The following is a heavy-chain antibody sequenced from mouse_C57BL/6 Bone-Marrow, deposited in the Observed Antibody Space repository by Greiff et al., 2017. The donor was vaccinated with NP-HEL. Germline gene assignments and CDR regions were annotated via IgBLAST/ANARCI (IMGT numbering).Heavy chain of an antibody. V-gene: IGHV1-74*01. CDR2: IHPSDSDT. Sequence: QVQLKQPGAELVKPGASVKVSCKASGYTFTSYWMHWVKQRPGQGLEWIGRIHPSDSDTNYNQKFKGKATLTVDKSSSTAYMQLSSLTSEDSAVYYCAIGQTGTDWYFDVWGTGTTVTVSS. D-gene: IGHD4-1*01. J-gene: IGHJ1*03. CDR1: GYTFTSYW. CDR3: AIGQTGTDWYFDV.